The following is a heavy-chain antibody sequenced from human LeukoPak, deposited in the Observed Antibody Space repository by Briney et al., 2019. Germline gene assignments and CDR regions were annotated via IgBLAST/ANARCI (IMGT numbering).Heavy chain of an antibody. Sequence: GASVKVSCKASGYTFTSYGISWVRQAPGQGLEWMGGIIPIFGTANYAQKFQGRVTITTDESTSTAYMELSSLRSEDTAVYYCARSVVVPAAILNYYYYYYMDVWGKGTTVTVSS. D-gene: IGHD2-2*02. J-gene: IGHJ6*03. V-gene: IGHV1-69*05. CDR3: ARSVVVPAAILNYYYYYYMDV. CDR1: GYTFTSYG. CDR2: IIPIFGTA.